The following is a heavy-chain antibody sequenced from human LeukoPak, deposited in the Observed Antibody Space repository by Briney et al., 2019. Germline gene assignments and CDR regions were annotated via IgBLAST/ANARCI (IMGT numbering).Heavy chain of an antibody. CDR3: AKRGVVIRVILVGFHKEAYYFDS. CDR2: ISDSGGRT. J-gene: IGHJ4*02. D-gene: IGHD3-22*01. Sequence: AGGSLRLSCAVSGITLSNYGMSWVRLAPGKGLEWVAGISDSGGRTNYADSVKGRFTISRDNPKNTLYLQMNSLRAEDTAVYFCAKRGVVIRVILVGFHKEAYYFDSWGQGALVTVSS. V-gene: IGHV3-23*01. CDR1: GITLSNYG.